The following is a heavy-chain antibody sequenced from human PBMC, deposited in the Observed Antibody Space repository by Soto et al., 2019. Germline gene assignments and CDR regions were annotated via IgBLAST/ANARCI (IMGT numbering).Heavy chain of an antibody. Sequence: GGSLRLSCAASGFTFRSFTMNWVRQAPGKGLEWVSTISSNSAYIYYTDALRGRFTISRDNAKNSLHLQMNSLRAEDTAVYYCTRDASRDSSARGWFDPWGPGTLVTVPS. CDR3: TRDASRDSSARGWFDP. V-gene: IGHV3-21*01. CDR1: GFTFRSFT. J-gene: IGHJ5*02. CDR2: ISSNSAYI. D-gene: IGHD6-13*01.